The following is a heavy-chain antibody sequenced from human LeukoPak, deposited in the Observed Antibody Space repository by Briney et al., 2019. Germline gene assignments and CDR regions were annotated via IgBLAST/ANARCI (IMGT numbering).Heavy chain of an antibody. CDR3: ARSPELTGTFDY. CDR2: IYYSGST. J-gene: IGHJ4*02. CDR1: GGSISSYY. V-gene: IGHV4-59*01. D-gene: IGHD1-20*01. Sequence: PSETLSLTCTVSGGSISSYYWSWIRQPPGKGLEWIGYIYYSGSTNYNPSLKSRVTISVDTSKNQFSLKLSSVTAADTAVYYCARSPELTGTFDYWGQGTLVTVSS.